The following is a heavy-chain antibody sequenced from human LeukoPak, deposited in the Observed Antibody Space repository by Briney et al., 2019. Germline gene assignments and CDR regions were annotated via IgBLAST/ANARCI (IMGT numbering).Heavy chain of an antibody. CDR1: GGSISSYY. CDR3: ARVYNWNNWFDP. Sequence: KTSETLSLTCTVSGGSISSYYWSWIRQPPGKGLEWIGYIYYSGSTNYNPSLKSRVTISVDTSKNQFSLKLSSVTAADTAVYYCARVYNWNNWFDPWGQGTLVTVSS. J-gene: IGHJ5*02. D-gene: IGHD1-20*01. CDR2: IYYSGST. V-gene: IGHV4-59*01.